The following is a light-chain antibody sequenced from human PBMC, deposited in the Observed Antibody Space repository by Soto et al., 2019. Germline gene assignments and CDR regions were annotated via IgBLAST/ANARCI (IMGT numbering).Light chain of an antibody. V-gene: IGKV3-15*01. J-gene: IGKJ1*01. CDR1: QSVSSN. CDR2: AAS. Sequence: EIVLTQSPGTLSVSPGERATLSCRASQSVSSNLAWFQHKPGQATRLLIFAASTSAAGVPARFSGSGSVTDFIHTISSLQSEDFAVYYCQQYWHWPRTFGQGTKVDIK. CDR3: QQYWHWPRT.